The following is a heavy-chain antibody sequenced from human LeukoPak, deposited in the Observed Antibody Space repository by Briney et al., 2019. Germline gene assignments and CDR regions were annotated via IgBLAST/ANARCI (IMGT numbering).Heavy chain of an antibody. Sequence: ASVKVCCKSSGYSFTGYYTYWVRQPPGQGLEWMGWINPNSGGTNYAQKFQGRVTMTRDTSISTAYMELSRLRSDDTAVYYCARLESGAGTTIDYWGQGTLVTVSS. CDR3: ARLESGAGTTIDY. CDR1: GYSFTGYY. J-gene: IGHJ4*02. D-gene: IGHD6-19*01. CDR2: INPNSGGT. V-gene: IGHV1-2*02.